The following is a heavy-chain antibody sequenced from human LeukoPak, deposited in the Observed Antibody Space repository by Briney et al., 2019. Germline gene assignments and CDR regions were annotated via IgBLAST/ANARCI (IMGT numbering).Heavy chain of an antibody. CDR2: INSDGSST. CDR1: GFTFSSYW. V-gene: IGHV3-74*01. J-gene: IGHJ4*02. Sequence: GGSPRLSCAASGFTFSSYWMHCVRQAPGKGLVWVSRINSDGSSTTYADSVKGRFTISRDNAKNTLYLQMNSLRAEDTAVYYCARDRHYYDSSGYYYNWGQGTLVTVSS. D-gene: IGHD3-22*01. CDR3: ARDRHYYDSSGYYYN.